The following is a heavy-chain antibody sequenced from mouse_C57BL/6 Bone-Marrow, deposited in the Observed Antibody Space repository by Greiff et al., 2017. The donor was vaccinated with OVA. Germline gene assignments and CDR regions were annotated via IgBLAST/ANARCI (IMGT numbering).Heavy chain of an antibody. CDR2: INPSTGGT. CDR3: ARGGTSPFAY. CDR1: GYSFTGYY. Sequence: VQLQQSGPELVKPGASVKISCEASGYSFTGYYMNWVKQSPEKSLEWIGEINPSTGGTTYNQKFKAKATLTVDKSSSTAYMQLKSLTSEDSAVYYCARGGTSPFAYWGQGTLVTVSA. V-gene: IGHV1-42*01. J-gene: IGHJ3*01. D-gene: IGHD4-1*01.